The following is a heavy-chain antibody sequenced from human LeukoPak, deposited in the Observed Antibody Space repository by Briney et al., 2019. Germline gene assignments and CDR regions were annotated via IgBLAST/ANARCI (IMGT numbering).Heavy chain of an antibody. D-gene: IGHD6-13*01. J-gene: IGHJ4*02. CDR3: ARSVPYGTTWYGRSDC. V-gene: IGHV3-7*03. Sequence: GGSLRLSCTASGFPFYSYWMTWVRQTPGKGLEWVANIRHDGSTKYYVDSVKGRFTISRDNAMNSLYLQMDSLRVEDTAIYYCARSVPYGTTWYGRSDCWGQGTQVTVSS. CDR2: IRHDGSTK. CDR1: GFPFYSYW.